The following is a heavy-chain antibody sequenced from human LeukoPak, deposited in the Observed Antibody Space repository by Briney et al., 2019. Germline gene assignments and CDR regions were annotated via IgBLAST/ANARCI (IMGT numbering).Heavy chain of an antibody. D-gene: IGHD5-18*01. Sequence: ASVKVSCKASGYTFTSYYMHWVRQAPGQGLEWMEIINPSGGSTSYAQKFQGRVTMTRDTSTSTVYMELSSLRSEDTAVYYCARDREVTEGAFDIWGQGTMVTVSS. CDR1: GYTFTSYY. V-gene: IGHV1-46*01. CDR2: INPSGGST. CDR3: ARDREVTEGAFDI. J-gene: IGHJ3*02.